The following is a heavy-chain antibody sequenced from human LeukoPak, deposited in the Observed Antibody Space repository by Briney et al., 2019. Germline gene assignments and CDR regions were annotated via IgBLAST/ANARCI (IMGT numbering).Heavy chain of an antibody. D-gene: IGHD4-17*01. CDR3: ARTVTTPYNYYYGMDV. CDR1: GGTFSSYA. CDR2: IIPIFGTA. Sequence: LVKVSCKASGGTFSSYAISWVRQAPGQGLEWMGGIIPIFGTANYVQKFQGRVTITADESTSTAYMELSSLRSEDTAVYYCARTVTTPYNYYYGMDVWGQGTTVIVSS. J-gene: IGHJ6*02. V-gene: IGHV1-69*13.